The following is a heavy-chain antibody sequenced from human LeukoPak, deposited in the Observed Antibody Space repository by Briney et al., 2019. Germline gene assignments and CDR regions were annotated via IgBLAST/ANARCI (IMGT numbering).Heavy chain of an antibody. Sequence: SETLSLTCTVSGYSISSGYYWGWIRQPPGKGLEWIGSIYHSGSTYYNPSLKSRVTMSVDTSKNQFSLELSSVTAADTAVYYCARAIYCSSSTCSLGYFDNWGQGTLVTVSS. CDR2: IYHSGST. CDR3: ARAIYCSSSTCSLGYFDN. V-gene: IGHV4-38-2*02. J-gene: IGHJ4*02. CDR1: GYSISSGYY. D-gene: IGHD2-2*01.